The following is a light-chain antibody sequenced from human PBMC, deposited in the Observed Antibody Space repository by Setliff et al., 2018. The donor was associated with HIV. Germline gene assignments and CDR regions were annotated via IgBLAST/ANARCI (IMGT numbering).Light chain of an antibody. Sequence: QAVVTQEPSLTVSPGGTVTLTCGSSTGAVTSGHYPYWFQQKPGQAPRTLFYDTTNKHSWTPARFPGSLLGDKAALTLSGAQPEDEAEYYCLLSYSGASGVFGTGTKVTVL. V-gene: IGLV7-46*01. CDR1: TGAVTSGHY. CDR2: DTT. J-gene: IGLJ1*01. CDR3: LLSYSGASGV.